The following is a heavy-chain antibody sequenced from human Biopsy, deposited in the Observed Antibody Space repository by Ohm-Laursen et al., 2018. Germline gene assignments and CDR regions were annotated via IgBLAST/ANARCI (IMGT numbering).Heavy chain of an antibody. CDR1: GFSFSRSA. CDR3: AKVPREGLSCYYGMDV. CDR2: ITASGGTT. D-gene: IGHD4/OR15-4a*01. Sequence: GSLRLSCSASGFSFSRSAMNWVRQAPGKGLEWVSGITASGGTTYYADSVKGRFTISRDNSNNTLYLQMNSLRDDDTAVYYCAKVPREGLSCYYGMDVWGQGTMVTVSS. J-gene: IGHJ6*02. V-gene: IGHV3-23*01.